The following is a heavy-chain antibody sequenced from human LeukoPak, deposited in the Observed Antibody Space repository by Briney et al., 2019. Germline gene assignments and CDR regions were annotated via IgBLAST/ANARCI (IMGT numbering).Heavy chain of an antibody. D-gene: IGHD6-19*01. CDR2: IYYSGST. CDR1: GGSIRSYY. J-gene: IGHJ4*02. Sequence: SETLSLTCSVSGGSIRSYYWSWIRQPPGKGLEWIGSIYYSGSTYYNPSLKSRVTISVDTSKNQFSLKLSSVTAADTAVYYCARRQWLDYWGQGTLVTVSS. CDR3: ARRQWLDY. V-gene: IGHV4-39*01.